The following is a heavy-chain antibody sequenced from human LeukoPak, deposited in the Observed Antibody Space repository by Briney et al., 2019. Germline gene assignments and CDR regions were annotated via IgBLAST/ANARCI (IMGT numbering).Heavy chain of an antibody. J-gene: IGHJ4*02. V-gene: IGHV3-23*01. CDR2: ISGSVDST. CDR3: ARDLRRSGGTRRYFDY. CDR1: GFTFRSYA. D-gene: IGHD2-15*01. Sequence: PGGSLRLSCAASGFTFRSYAMSWVRQAPGKGLEWVSTISGSVDSTYYADSVRGRFTISRDSSNNTLYLQMNSLRAEDTAVYYCARDLRRSGGTRRYFDYWGQGTLVTVSS.